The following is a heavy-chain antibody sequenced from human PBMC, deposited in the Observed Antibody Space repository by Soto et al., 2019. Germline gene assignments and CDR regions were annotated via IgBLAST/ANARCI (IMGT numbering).Heavy chain of an antibody. CDR3: ARAPMFGVVIYGMDV. Sequence: QVQVVESGGGVVQPGRSLRLSCAASGFTFSSYGMHWVRQAPGKGLEWVAVIWYDGSNKYYADSVKGRFTISRDNSKNTLYLQMNSLRAEDTAVYYCARAPMFGVVIYGMDVWGQGTTVTVSS. J-gene: IGHJ6*02. V-gene: IGHV3-33*01. CDR2: IWYDGSNK. CDR1: GFTFSSYG. D-gene: IGHD3-3*01.